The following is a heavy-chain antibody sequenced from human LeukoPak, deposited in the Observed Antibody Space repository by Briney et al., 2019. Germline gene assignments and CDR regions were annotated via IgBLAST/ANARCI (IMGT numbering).Heavy chain of an antibody. CDR3: ARKLGYCSSTSCYYWFDP. Sequence: GASVKVSCKASGYTFTSYDINWVRQATGQGLEWMGWMNPNSGNTGYAQKFQGRVTITRNTSISTAYMELSSLRSEDTPVYYCARKLGYCSSTSCYYWFDPWGQGTLVTVSS. CDR2: MNPNSGNT. V-gene: IGHV1-8*03. J-gene: IGHJ5*02. D-gene: IGHD2-2*01. CDR1: GYTFTSYD.